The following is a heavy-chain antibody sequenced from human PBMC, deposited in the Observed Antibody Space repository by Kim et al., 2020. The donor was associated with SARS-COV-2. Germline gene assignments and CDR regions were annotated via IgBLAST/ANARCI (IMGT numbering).Heavy chain of an antibody. J-gene: IGHJ5*02. Sequence: ASVKVSCKASGYTFTSYGISWVRQAPGQGLEWMGWISAYNGNTNYAQKLQGRVTMTTDTSTSTAYMELRSLRSDDTAVYYCARGYEILTGYQDQGWFDPWGQGALVTVSS. D-gene: IGHD3-9*01. CDR3: ARGYEILTGYQDQGWFDP. CDR1: GYTFTSYG. V-gene: IGHV1-18*01. CDR2: ISAYNGNT.